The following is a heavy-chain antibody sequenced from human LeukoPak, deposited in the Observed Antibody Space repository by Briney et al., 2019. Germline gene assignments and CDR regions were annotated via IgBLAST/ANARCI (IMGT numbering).Heavy chain of an antibody. CDR3: TTDPYDLYSSSWTQDFDY. Sequence: GGSLRLSCAASGFTFSDYYMSWIRQAPGKGLEWVSYISSSGSTIYYADSVKGRFTISRDNAKNSLYLQMNSLRAEDTAVYYCTTDPYDLYSSSWTQDFDYWGQGTLVTVSS. CDR2: ISSSGSTI. V-gene: IGHV3-11*01. CDR1: GFTFSDYY. D-gene: IGHD6-13*01. J-gene: IGHJ4*02.